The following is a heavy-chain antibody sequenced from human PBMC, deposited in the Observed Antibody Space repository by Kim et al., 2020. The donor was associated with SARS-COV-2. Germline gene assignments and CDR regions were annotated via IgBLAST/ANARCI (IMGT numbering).Heavy chain of an antibody. CDR1: GDSVSSNSAA. V-gene: IGHV6-1*01. Sequence: SQTLSLTCAISGDSVSSNSAAWNWIRQSPSRGLEWLGRTYYRSKWYNDYAVSVKSRITINPDTSKNQFSLQLNSVTPEDTAVYYCARDLIVVVPAAIRDYYYYGMDVWGQGTTVTVSS. D-gene: IGHD2-2*02. CDR3: ARDLIVVVPAAIRDYYYYGMDV. CDR2: TYYRSKWYN. J-gene: IGHJ6*02.